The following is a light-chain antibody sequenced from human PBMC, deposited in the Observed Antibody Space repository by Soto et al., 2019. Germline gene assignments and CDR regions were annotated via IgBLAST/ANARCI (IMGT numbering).Light chain of an antibody. Sequence: QSALTQPASVSGSPGQSSTISCTGTSSDVGGYNYVSWYQQHPGKAPKLMIYDVSNRPSGVSNRFSGSKSGNTASLTISGLQAEDEADYYCSSYTSSSTLETVFGTGTKLTVL. CDR1: SSDVGGYNY. CDR3: SSYTSSSTLETV. J-gene: IGLJ1*01. CDR2: DVS. V-gene: IGLV2-14*01.